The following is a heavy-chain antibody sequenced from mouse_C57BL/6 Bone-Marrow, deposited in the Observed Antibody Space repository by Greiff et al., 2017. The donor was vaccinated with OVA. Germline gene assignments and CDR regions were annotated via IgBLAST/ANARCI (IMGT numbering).Heavy chain of an antibody. J-gene: IGHJ3*01. D-gene: IGHD3-1*01. CDR1: GYTFTSYW. CDR2: IYPGSGST. Sequence: VQLQQPGAELVKPGASVKMSCKASGYTFTSYWITWVKQRPGQGLEWIGDIYPGSGSTNYNEKFKSKATLPVDTSSSTAYMQLSSLTSEDSAVYYCARSRATCSWFAYWGQGTLVTVSA. CDR3: ARSRATCSWFAY. V-gene: IGHV1-55*01.